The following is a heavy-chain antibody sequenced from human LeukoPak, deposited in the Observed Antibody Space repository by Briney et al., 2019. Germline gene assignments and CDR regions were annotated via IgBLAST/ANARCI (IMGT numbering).Heavy chain of an antibody. Sequence: PGGSLRLSCAASGFTFSNAWMSWVRQAPGKGLEWVGRIKSKTDGGTTDYAAPVKGRFTISRDDSKSTLYLQMNSLKTEDTAVYYCTTVRYCSSASCYYLSDYWGQGTLVTVSS. D-gene: IGHD2-2*01. J-gene: IGHJ4*02. CDR1: GFTFSNAW. V-gene: IGHV3-15*01. CDR3: TTVRYCSSASCYYLSDY. CDR2: IKSKTDGGTT.